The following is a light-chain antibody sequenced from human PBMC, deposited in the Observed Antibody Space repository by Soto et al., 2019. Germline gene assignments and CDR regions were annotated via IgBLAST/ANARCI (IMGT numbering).Light chain of an antibody. Sequence: ENVLTQSPGTLSLSPGERATLSCRASQSVDSRYLAWYQQRPGQAPRLLIYGASSRATGTPARFSGSGSGTDFTLTISRLEPEDFAVYYCQQYGSSPQTFGQGTKVEIK. CDR1: QSVDSRY. CDR3: QQYGSSPQT. J-gene: IGKJ1*01. CDR2: GAS. V-gene: IGKV3-20*01.